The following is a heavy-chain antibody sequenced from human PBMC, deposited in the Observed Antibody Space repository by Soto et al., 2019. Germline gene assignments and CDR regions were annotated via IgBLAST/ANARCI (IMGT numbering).Heavy chain of an antibody. V-gene: IGHV1-69*13. J-gene: IGHJ4*02. Sequence: GASVKVSCKASGGTFSSYAISWVRQAPGQGLEWMGGIIPIFGTANYAQKFQGRVTITADESTSTAYMELSSLRSEATAVYYCARAYYDSSGYYPPYYFDYWGQGTLVIVAS. CDR1: GGTFSSYA. CDR2: IIPIFGTA. D-gene: IGHD3-22*01. CDR3: ARAYYDSSGYYPPYYFDY.